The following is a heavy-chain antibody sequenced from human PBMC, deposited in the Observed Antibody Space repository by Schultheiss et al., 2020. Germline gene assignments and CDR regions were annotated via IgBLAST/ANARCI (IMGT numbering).Heavy chain of an antibody. CDR1: GFTFSSYG. CDR3: AKDITGKVPGGYYYYYMDV. V-gene: IGHV3-30*18. Sequence: SLRLSCTASGFTFSSYGMHWVRQAPGKGLEWVAVISYDGSNKYYADSVKGRFTISRDNSKNTLYLQMNSLRAEDTAVYYCAKDITGKVPGGYYYYYMDVWGKGTTVTVSS. J-gene: IGHJ6*03. D-gene: IGHD1-20*01. CDR2: ISYDGSNK.